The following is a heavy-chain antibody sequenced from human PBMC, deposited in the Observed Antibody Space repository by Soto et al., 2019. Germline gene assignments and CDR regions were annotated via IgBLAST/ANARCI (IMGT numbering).Heavy chain of an antibody. CDR3: AIERRNQWQRSYYYYYVMDV. V-gene: IGHV4-34*01. CDR1: GGSFSGYY. J-gene: IGHJ6*02. D-gene: IGHD6-19*01. Sequence: QVQLQQWGAGLLKPSETLSLTCAVYGGSFSGYYWSWIRQPPGKGLEWIGEINHSGSTNYNPSLKMRVTISVDTSKNQFSLKLSSVTAADTAVYDCAIERRNQWQRSYYYYYVMDVWGQGTTVTVSS. CDR2: INHSGST.